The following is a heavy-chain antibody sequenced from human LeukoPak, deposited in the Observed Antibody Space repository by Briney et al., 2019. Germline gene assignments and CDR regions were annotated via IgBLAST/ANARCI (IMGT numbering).Heavy chain of an antibody. CDR2: IKQDGSEK. V-gene: IGHV3-7*01. J-gene: IGHJ4*02. CDR1: GFTFSSYW. D-gene: IGHD1-1*01. CDR3: ARDDSVQLERPFDY. Sequence: PGGSLRLSCAASGFTFSSYWMSWVRQAPGKGLEWVANIKQDGSEKYYVDSVKGRLTISRDNAKNSLYLQMNSLRAEDTAVYYCARDDSVQLERPFDYWGQGTLVTVSS.